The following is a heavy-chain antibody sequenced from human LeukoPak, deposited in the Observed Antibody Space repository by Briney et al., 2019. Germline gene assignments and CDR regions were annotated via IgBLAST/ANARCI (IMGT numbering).Heavy chain of an antibody. V-gene: IGHV3-23*01. J-gene: IGHJ4*02. CDR1: GFTFSNFA. CDR2: ISGSGGST. Sequence: GGSLRLSCAASGFTFSNFAMNWVRQAPGKGLEWVSTISGSGGSTYYADSVKGRSTISRDNSKNTLYLQMNSLRAEDTAVYYCAKMVHTEQWLVPFDYWGQGTLVTVSS. D-gene: IGHD6-19*01. CDR3: AKMVHTEQWLVPFDY.